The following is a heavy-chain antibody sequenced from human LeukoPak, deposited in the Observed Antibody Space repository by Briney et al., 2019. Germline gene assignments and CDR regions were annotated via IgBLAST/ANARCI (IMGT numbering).Heavy chain of an antibody. D-gene: IGHD3-10*01. J-gene: IGHJ4*02. CDR2: IKQDGSEK. V-gene: IGHV3-7*01. Sequence: PGGSLRLSCAASGFTLSNYWMSWVRQAPGKGLEWVANIKQDGSEKYYADSVKGRFTISRDSAKNSLYLQMNSPRAEDTAVYYCARNRGADYWGQGTLVTVSS. CDR1: GFTLSNYW. CDR3: ARNRGADY.